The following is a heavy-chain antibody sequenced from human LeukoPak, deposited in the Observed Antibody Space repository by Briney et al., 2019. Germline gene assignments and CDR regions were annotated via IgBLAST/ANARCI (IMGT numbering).Heavy chain of an antibody. CDR1: GYTFTSYA. D-gene: IGHD3-16*01. V-gene: IGHV7-4-1*02. CDR3: ARGAASLGYYYYYMDV. J-gene: IGHJ6*03. CDR2: INTNTGNP. Sequence: ASVKVSCKASGYTFTSYAMNWVRQAPGQGLEWMGWINTNTGNPTYAQGFTGRFVFSLATSVSTAYLQISSLKAEDTAVYYCARGAASLGYYYYYMDVWGKGTTVTVSS.